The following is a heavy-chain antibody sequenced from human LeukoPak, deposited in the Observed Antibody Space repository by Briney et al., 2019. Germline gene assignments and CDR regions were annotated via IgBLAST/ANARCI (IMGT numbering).Heavy chain of an antibody. CDR1: GYTFTSYY. V-gene: IGHV1-2*02. Sequence: ASVKVSCKASGYTFTSYYMNWVRQAPGHGLEWMGWINPNSGGTNYAQKFQGRVTMTRDTSISTAYMELSRLRSDDTAVYYCARDRVTMVRGVINWFDPWGQGTLVTVSS. J-gene: IGHJ5*02. D-gene: IGHD3-10*01. CDR2: INPNSGGT. CDR3: ARDRVTMVRGVINWFDP.